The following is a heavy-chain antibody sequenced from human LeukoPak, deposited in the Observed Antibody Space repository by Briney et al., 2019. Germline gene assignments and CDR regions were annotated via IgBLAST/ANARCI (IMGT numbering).Heavy chain of an antibody. V-gene: IGHV3-7*01. CDR1: GFTFSSYW. Sequence: GGSLRLSCAASGFTFSSYWMSWVRQAPGKGLEWVANIKQDGSEKYYVDSVKGRFTISRDNAKNSLYLQMNSLRAEDTAVYYCARGSTAANDAFDIWGQGTTVTVSS. CDR2: IKQDGSEK. CDR3: ARGSTAANDAFDI. D-gene: IGHD6-6*01. J-gene: IGHJ3*02.